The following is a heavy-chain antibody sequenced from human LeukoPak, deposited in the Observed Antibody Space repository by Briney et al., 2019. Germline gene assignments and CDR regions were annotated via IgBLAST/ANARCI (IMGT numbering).Heavy chain of an antibody. D-gene: IGHD3-22*01. CDR3: ARPRIDDYYDSSGPLGY. CDR1: GFTFSSYG. V-gene: IGHV3-30*02. Sequence: AGGSLRLSCAASGFTFSSYGMHWVRQAPGKGLEWVAFIRYDGSNKYYADSVKGRFTISRDNSKNTLYLQMNSLRAEDTAVYYCARPRIDDYYDSSGPLGYWGQGTLVTVSS. CDR2: IRYDGSNK. J-gene: IGHJ4*02.